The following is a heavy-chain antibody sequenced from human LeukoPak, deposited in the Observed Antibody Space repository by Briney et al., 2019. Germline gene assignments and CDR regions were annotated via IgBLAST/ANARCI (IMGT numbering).Heavy chain of an antibody. CDR2: IYTSGST. CDR1: GGSISSGSYY. D-gene: IGHD3-3*01. Sequence: SETLSLTCTVSGGSISSGSYYWSWIRQPAGKGLEWIGRIYTSGSTNYNPSLKSRVTISVDTSKNQFSLKLSSVTAADTAVYYCARETYYDFWSGQLEAFDIWGQGTMVTVSS. V-gene: IGHV4-61*02. J-gene: IGHJ3*02. CDR3: ARETYYDFWSGQLEAFDI.